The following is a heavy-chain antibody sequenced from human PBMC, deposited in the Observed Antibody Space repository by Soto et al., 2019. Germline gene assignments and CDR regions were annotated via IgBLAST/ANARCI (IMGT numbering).Heavy chain of an antibody. CDR2: IDPSDSQT. J-gene: IGHJ4*02. CDR3: ARQIYDSDTGPNFQYYFDS. V-gene: IGHV5-10-1*01. CDR1: GYSLSGYW. D-gene: IGHD3-22*01. Sequence: GESLKISCKGAGYSLSGYWITWVRQKPGKGLEWMGRIDPSDSQTYYSPSFRGHVTISVTKSITTVFLQWSSLRASDTAMYYCARQIYDSDTGPNFQYYFDSWGQGTPVTVSS.